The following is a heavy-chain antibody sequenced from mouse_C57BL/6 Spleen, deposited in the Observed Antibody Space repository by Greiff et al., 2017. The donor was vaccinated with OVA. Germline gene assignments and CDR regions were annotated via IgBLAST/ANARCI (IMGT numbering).Heavy chain of an antibody. CDR2: INPSNGGT. Sequence: QVQLQQPGTELVKPGASVKLSCKASGYTFTSYWMHWVKQRPGQGLEWIGNINPSNGGTNYNEKFKSKATLTVDKSSCTAYMQLSSLTSEDSAVYYCAREGYYGSSYRYFDVWGTGTTVTVSS. J-gene: IGHJ1*03. D-gene: IGHD1-1*01. V-gene: IGHV1-53*01. CDR1: GYTFTSYW. CDR3: AREGYYGSSYRYFDV.